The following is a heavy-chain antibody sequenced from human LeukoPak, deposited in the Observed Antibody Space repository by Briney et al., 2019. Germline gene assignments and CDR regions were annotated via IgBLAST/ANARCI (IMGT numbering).Heavy chain of an antibody. CDR2: IYHSGST. CDR3: ARPRENGDYGIDY. CDR1: GYSISSGYY. J-gene: IGHJ4*02. D-gene: IGHD4-17*01. Sequence: SETLSLTCAVSGYSISSGYYWGWIRQPPGKGLEWIGSIYHSGSTYYNPSLKSRVTVSVDTSKNQFSLKLSSVTAADTAVYYCARPRENGDYGIDYWGRGTLVTVSS. V-gene: IGHV4-38-2*01.